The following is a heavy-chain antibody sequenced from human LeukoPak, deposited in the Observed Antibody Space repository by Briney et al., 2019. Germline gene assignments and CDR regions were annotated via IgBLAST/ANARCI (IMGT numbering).Heavy chain of an antibody. J-gene: IGHJ2*01. Sequence: PSETLSLTCTVSGGSISSYYWSWIRQPPGKGLEWIGYIYYSGSTNYNPSLKSRVTISVDTSKNQFSLKLSSVTAADTAVYYCARHDSMATTTRHWYFDLWGRGTLVTVSS. D-gene: IGHD5-24*01. CDR2: IYYSGST. CDR3: ARHDSMATTTRHWYFDL. V-gene: IGHV4-59*08. CDR1: GGSISSYY.